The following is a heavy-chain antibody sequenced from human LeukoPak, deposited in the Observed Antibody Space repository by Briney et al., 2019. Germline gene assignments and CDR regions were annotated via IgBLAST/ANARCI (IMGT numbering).Heavy chain of an antibody. CDR2: ISASGGSI. J-gene: IGHJ6*03. CDR3: AIEYYYYMEV. CDR1: GFTFTSNA. V-gene: IGHV3-23*01. Sequence: GGSLRLSCAASGFTFTSNAVSWVRQAPGKGLEWVSTISASGGSIYYAGSVKGRFTISRDISKNTLYLQMNSLRAEDTAVYHCAIEYYYYMEVWGKGTTVTVSS.